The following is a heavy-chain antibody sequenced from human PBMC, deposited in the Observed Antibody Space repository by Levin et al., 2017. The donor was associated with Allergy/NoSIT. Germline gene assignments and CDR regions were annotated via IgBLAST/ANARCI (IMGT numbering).Heavy chain of an antibody. V-gene: IGHV3-11*05. Sequence: GGSLRLSCAASGFTFRDYYMSWIRQAPWKGLELVSYISGTSSAIIYADSVKGRFTISRDNAQNSLYLQMNSLRAEDTAVYFCARGPLAAAAHYWGKGTLVTVSS. J-gene: IGHJ4*02. CDR2: ISGTSSAI. CDR3: ARGPLAAAAHY. CDR1: GFTFRDYY. D-gene: IGHD6-13*01.